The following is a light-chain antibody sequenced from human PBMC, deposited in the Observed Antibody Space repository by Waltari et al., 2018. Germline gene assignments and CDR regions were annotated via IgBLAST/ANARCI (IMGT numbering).Light chain of an antibody. Sequence: QSALTQPASVSGSPGQSITLPCTGTSSDLGGSNHGSWYQQDVGKAPKLLIYDVSQRPSGVSKRFSGSKSGNTASLTISGLQAEDEADYHCSSYTGSSTWVFGGGTKLTVL. CDR2: DVS. CDR3: SSYTGSSTWV. V-gene: IGLV2-14*01. CDR1: SSDLGGSNH. J-gene: IGLJ3*02.